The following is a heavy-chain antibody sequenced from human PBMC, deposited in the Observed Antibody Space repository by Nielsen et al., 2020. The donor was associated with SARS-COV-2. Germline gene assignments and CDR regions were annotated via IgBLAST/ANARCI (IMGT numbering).Heavy chain of an antibody. Sequence: SGPTLVKPTQTLTLTCTFSGFSLSTSGMRVSWIRQPPGKALEWLARIDWDDDKFYSTSLKTRLTISKDTSKNQVVLTMTNMDPVDTATYYCARKSSPYGGLDYWGQGTLVTVSS. CDR2: IDWDDDK. J-gene: IGHJ4*02. CDR3: ARKSSPYGGLDY. CDR1: GFSLSTSGMR. V-gene: IGHV2-70*04. D-gene: IGHD3-16*01.